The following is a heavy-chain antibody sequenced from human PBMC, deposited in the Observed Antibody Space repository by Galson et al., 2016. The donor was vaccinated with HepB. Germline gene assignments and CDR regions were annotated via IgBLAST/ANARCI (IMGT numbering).Heavy chain of an antibody. V-gene: IGHV5-51*01. D-gene: IGHD6-13*01. J-gene: IGHJ3*02. Sequence: QSGAEVKKPGESLKISCKASGYIFTSYWIGWVRQMPGKGLEWMTIINPGDSDTRYSPSFQGQVTISADKSITTAYLQWSSLKASDSLRHEDTAVYYCARGLSSSWYDGFDIWGQGTMVTVSS. CDR2: INPGDSDT. CDR1: GYIFTSYW. CDR3: TAVYYCARGLSSSWYDGFDI.